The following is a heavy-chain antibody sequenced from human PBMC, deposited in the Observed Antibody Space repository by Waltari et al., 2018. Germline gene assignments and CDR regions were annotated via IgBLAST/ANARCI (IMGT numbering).Heavy chain of an antibody. V-gene: IGHV3-9*03. CDR1: GFTFDDYA. Sequence: EVQLVESGGGLVQPGRSLRLSCAASGFTFDDYAMHWVRHAPGKGLEWVSGSSWNSGSIGYADSVKGRFTISRDNAKNSLYLQMNSLRAEDMALYYCAKDKGRNSNAFDIWGQGTMVTVSS. J-gene: IGHJ3*02. D-gene: IGHD4-4*01. CDR3: AKDKGRNSNAFDI. CDR2: SSWNSGSI.